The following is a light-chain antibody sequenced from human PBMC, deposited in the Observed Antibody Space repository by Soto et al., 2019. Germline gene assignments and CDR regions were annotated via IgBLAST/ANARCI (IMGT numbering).Light chain of an antibody. Sequence: DIQMTQSPSSLSACVGDRVTITCRASQSISSYLNWYQQKPGKAPNLLIYAASSLQSGVPSKFSGSGSGTDFTLTISSLQPEDFATYYCQQSYSSPFPFGPGTKVDIK. CDR3: QQSYSSPFP. V-gene: IGKV1-39*01. J-gene: IGKJ3*01. CDR2: AAS. CDR1: QSISSY.